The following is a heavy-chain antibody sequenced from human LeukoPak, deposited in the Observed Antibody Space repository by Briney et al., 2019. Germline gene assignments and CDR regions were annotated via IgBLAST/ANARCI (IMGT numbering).Heavy chain of an antibody. CDR2: IYSSGST. D-gene: IGHD2-21*02. CDR3: ARASDSGDWHLGY. J-gene: IGHJ4*02. V-gene: IGHV4-59*01. Sequence: PSETLSLTCTVSGGSISSYYWSWIRQPPGKGLEWIGYIYSSGSTNYNPSLKSRVTISVDTSKNQFSLKLSSVTAADTAVYYCARASDSGDWHLGYWGQGTLVTVSS. CDR1: GGSISSYY.